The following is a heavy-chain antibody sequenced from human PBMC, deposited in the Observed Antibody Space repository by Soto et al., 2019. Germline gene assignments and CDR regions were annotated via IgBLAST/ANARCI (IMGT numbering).Heavy chain of an antibody. V-gene: IGHV3-7*01. D-gene: IGHD2-15*01. Sequence: EVQVVESGGGLVQPGGSLRLSCAASGFPFNTYWMSWVRQAPGKGLEGVANINQGGIEKYYVDSVKGRLTISRYDGKNFLYLQMNSLRAVDTAVYYCARMGYCTDDSCNGHSVDFDYWGQGTLVTVSS. CDR1: GFPFNTYW. J-gene: IGHJ4*02. CDR2: INQGGIEK. CDR3: ARMGYCTDDSCNGHSVDFDY.